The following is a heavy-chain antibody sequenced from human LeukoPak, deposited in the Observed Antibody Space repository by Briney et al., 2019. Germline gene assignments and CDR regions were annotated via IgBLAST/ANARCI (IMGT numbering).Heavy chain of an antibody. D-gene: IGHD3-10*01. Sequence: PGGSLRLSCAASGFTFSSYGMHWVRQAPGKGLEWVAVIWYDGGNKYYADSVKGRFTISRDNSKNTLYLQMNSLRAEDTAVYYCARDLGSEGITIDYWGQGTLVTVSS. V-gene: IGHV3-33*01. J-gene: IGHJ4*02. CDR2: IWYDGGNK. CDR1: GFTFSSYG. CDR3: ARDLGSEGITIDY.